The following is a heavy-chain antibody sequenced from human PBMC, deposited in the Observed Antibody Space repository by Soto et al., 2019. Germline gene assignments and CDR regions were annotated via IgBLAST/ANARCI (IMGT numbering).Heavy chain of an antibody. CDR3: AKSTFTNLITDP. CDR2: ISWSSGNT. CDR1: GFTFDDYA. V-gene: IGHV3-23*01. D-gene: IGHD2-2*01. Sequence: GGSLRLSCAASGFTFDDYAMCWVRQVPGKGLEWVSTISWSSGNTGYADSVKGRFTTSRDNSENTLYLQMNSLRAEDTAVYYCAKSTFTNLITDPWGQGTLVTLSS. J-gene: IGHJ5*02.